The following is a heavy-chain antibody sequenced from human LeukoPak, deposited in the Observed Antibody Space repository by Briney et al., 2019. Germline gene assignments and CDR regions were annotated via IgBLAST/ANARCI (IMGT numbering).Heavy chain of an antibody. CDR3: ARILVATGGMDV. D-gene: IGHD5-12*01. J-gene: IGHJ6*04. CDR2: ISSSGSTI. Sequence: PGGSLRLSCAASGFTVSSYEMNWVRQAPGKGLEWVSYISSSGSTIYYSDSVKGRFTISRDNAKNSLYLQMNSLRAEDTAVYYCARILVATGGMDVWGKGTTVTVSS. V-gene: IGHV3-48*03. CDR1: GFTVSSYE.